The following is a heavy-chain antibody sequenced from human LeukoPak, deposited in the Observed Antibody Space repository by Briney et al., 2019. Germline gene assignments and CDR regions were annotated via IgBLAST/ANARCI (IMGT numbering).Heavy chain of an antibody. D-gene: IGHD3-22*01. Sequence: GGSLRLSCAASGFTFSSYSMNWVRQAPGKGLEWVSSISSSSSYIYYADSVKGRFTISRDNAKNSLYLQMNSLRAEDTAVYYCARVLLPLYGMDVWGQGTTVIVSS. V-gene: IGHV3-21*01. J-gene: IGHJ6*02. CDR1: GFTFSSYS. CDR3: ARVLLPLYGMDV. CDR2: ISSSSSYI.